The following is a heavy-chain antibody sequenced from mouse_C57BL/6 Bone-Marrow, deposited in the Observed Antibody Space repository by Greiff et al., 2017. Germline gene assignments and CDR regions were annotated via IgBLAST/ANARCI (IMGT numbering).Heavy chain of an antibody. CDR2: IYPGNSDT. D-gene: IGHD1-1*01. V-gene: IGHV1-5*01. CDR3: TKDYGSSYFDY. Sequence: EVQLQQSGTVLARPGASVKMSCKTSGYTFTSYWMHWVKQRPGQGLEWIGAIYPGNSDTSYNQKFKGKAKLTAVTSASTAYMELSSLTNEDSAVYYCTKDYGSSYFDYWGQGTTLTVSS. CDR1: GYTFTSYW. J-gene: IGHJ2*01.